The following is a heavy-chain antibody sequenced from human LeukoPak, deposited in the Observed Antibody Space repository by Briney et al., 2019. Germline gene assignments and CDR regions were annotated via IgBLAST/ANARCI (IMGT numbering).Heavy chain of an antibody. J-gene: IGHJ3*02. CDR3: ARRGTTVTRDAFGI. CDR2: ISSSSSYI. V-gene: IGHV3-21*01. CDR1: GFTFSSYS. D-gene: IGHD4-17*01. Sequence: GGSLRLSCAASGFTFSSYSMNWVRQAPGKGLEWVSSISSSSSYIYYADSVKGRFTISRDNAKNSLYLQMNSLRAEDTAVYYCARRGTTVTRDAFGIWGQGTMVTVSS.